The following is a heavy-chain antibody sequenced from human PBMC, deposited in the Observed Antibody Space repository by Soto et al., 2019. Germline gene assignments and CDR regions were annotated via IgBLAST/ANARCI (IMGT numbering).Heavy chain of an antibody. Sequence: QVQLVESGGGVVQPGRSLRLSCAASGFTFSSYAMHWVRQAPGKGLEWVAVISYDGSKKHHADSVKGRFTISRDNSKNTLYLKMNSLRVEDTAVYYFARDQGPDYGDYEALSSDAFDIWGQGTMVTVSP. V-gene: IGHV3-30-3*01. D-gene: IGHD4-17*01. J-gene: IGHJ3*02. CDR2: ISYDGSKK. CDR3: ARDQGPDYGDYEALSSDAFDI. CDR1: GFTFSSYA.